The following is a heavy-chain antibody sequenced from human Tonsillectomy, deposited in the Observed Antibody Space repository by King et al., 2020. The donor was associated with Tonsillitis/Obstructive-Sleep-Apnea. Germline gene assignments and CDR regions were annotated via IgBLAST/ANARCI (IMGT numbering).Heavy chain of an antibody. Sequence: VQLVESGGGLVQPGGSLRLSCTASGFTFSTYWMIWVRQAPGKGLEWVANINQDGTKRYYVDSVKGRFTISRDNAKNSLYLQMNSQRVEDTAVYYCMRDLNVRSGNDWYDAFDVWGQGTMVTVSS. J-gene: IGHJ3*01. V-gene: IGHV3-7*04. CDR2: INQDGTKR. CDR1: GFTFSTYW. CDR3: MRDLNVRSGNDWYDAFDV. D-gene: IGHD3-10*02.